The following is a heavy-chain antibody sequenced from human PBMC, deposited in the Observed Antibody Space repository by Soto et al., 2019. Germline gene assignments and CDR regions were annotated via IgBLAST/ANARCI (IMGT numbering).Heavy chain of an antibody. J-gene: IGHJ6*03. V-gene: IGHV1-69*04. CDR2: IIPILGIA. D-gene: IGHD2-15*01. CDR3: ARDRHCSGGSCYSAYYYYMDV. CDR1: GGTFSSYT. Sequence: VASVKVSCKASGGTFSSYTISWVRQAPGQGLEWMGRIIPILGIANYAQKFQGRVTITADKSTSTAYMELSSLRSEDTAVYYCARDRHCSGGSCYSAYYYYMDVWGKGTTVTVSS.